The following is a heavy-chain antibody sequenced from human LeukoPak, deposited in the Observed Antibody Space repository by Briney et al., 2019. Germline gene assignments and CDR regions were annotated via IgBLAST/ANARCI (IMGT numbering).Heavy chain of an antibody. CDR1: GGSFSGYY. V-gene: IGHV4-34*01. Sequence: SETLSLTCAVYGGSFSGYYWSWIRQPPGKGLEWIGEINHSGSTNYNPSLKSRVTISVDTSKNQFSLKLSSVTAADTAVYYCASNNDYVWGSYRSGGLGRFDYWGQGTLVTVSS. J-gene: IGHJ4*02. CDR3: ASNNDYVWGSYRSGGLGRFDY. CDR2: INHSGST. D-gene: IGHD3-16*02.